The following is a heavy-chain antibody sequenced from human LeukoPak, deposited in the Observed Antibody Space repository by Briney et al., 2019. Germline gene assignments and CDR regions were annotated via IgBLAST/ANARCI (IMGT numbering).Heavy chain of an antibody. J-gene: IGHJ4*02. CDR3: ATYRQVLLLFES. CDR2: IFPSGGEI. V-gene: IGHV3-23*01. Sequence: TGGSLRLSCEASGFTFSTFAMIWVRQPPGKGLEWVSSIFPSGGEIHYADSVRGRFTISRDNSKITMSLQMNSLRAEDTAIYYCATYRQVLLLFESWGQGTLVTVSS. D-gene: IGHD2-8*02. CDR1: GFTFSTFA.